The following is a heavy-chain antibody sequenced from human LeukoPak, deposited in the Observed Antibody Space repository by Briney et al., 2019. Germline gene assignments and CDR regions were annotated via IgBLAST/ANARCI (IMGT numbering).Heavy chain of an antibody. CDR2: ISSSGSTI. CDR1: GFTFSDYY. D-gene: IGHD3-10*01. Sequence: PGGSLRLSCAASGFTFSDYYMSWIRQAPGKGLEWVSYISSSGSTIYYADSVKGRFTISRDNSKNTLYLQMNSLRAEDTAVYYCRCGGGTAYYFDYWGQGTLVTVSS. V-gene: IGHV3-11*04. CDR3: RCGGGTAYYFDY. J-gene: IGHJ4*02.